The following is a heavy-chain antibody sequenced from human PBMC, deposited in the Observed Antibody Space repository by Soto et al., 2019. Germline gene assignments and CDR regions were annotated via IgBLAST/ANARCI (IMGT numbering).Heavy chain of an antibody. Sequence: ASVKVSCKASGYTFTSYDINWVRQATGQGLEWMGWMNPNSGNTGYAQKFQGRVTMTRNTSISTAYMELSSLRSEDTAVYYCARGGGSYFFDYYYYGMDVWGQGTTVTVSS. CDR3: ARGGGSYFFDYYYYGMDV. D-gene: IGHD1-26*01. CDR1: GYTFTSYD. V-gene: IGHV1-8*01. J-gene: IGHJ6*02. CDR2: MNPNSGNT.